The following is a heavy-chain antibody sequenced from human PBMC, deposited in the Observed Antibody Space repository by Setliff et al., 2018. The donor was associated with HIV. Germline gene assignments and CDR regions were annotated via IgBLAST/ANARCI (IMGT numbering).Heavy chain of an antibody. CDR1: GFSFGNYA. D-gene: IGHD1-26*01. J-gene: IGHJ6*02. Sequence: GGSLRLSCAVAGFSFGNYAMTWVRQAPGKGLEWVSAIAGTSASTYYADSVKGRFTISRDSSKSMLYLQMNSLRVEDTAIYYCAKPLTQWGVSPYHYAFGVWGQGTTVTVSS. CDR3: AKPLTQWGVSPYHYAFGV. CDR2: IAGTSAST. V-gene: IGHV3-23*01.